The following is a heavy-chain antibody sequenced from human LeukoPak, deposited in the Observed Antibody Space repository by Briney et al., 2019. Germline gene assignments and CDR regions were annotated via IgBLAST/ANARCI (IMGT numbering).Heavy chain of an antibody. D-gene: IGHD2-2*02. CDR1: GFSFSNYW. CDR3: ARDPGSLPAAIGYCCYGMDV. J-gene: IGHJ6*02. CDR2: IKQDGSKT. V-gene: IGHV3-7*03. Sequence: GGSLRLSCAASGFSFSNYWLSWVRHIPGKGLEWAANIKQDGSKTYYVDSVKGRFTISRDNAKNSLYLQMNSLKTEDTALYYCARDPGSLPAAIGYCCYGMDVWGQGTTVTVSS.